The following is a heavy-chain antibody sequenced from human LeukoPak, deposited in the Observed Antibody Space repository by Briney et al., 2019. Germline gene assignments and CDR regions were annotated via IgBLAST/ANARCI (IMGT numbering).Heavy chain of an antibody. D-gene: IGHD3-10*01. CDR1: GYTFTSYG. Sequence: ASVKVSCKASGYTFTSYGISWVRQAPGQGLEWMGWISAYNGNTNYAQKLQGRVTITRNTSISTAYMELSSLRSEDTAVYYCARGGGSGSSWYYYYMDVWGKGTTVTVSS. CDR3: ARGGGSGSSWYYYYMDV. V-gene: IGHV1-18*01. J-gene: IGHJ6*03. CDR2: ISAYNGNT.